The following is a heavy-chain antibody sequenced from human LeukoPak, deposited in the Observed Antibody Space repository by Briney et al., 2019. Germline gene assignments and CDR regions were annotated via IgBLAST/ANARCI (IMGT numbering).Heavy chain of an antibody. Sequence: SQTLSLTCAISGDSASSNSATWNWIRQSPSRGLEWLGRTYYRSKWFSDYAVSAKSRTTFNPDTSKNQLSLQLNSVTPEDTAVYYCARGSGSYYAFDIWGQGTMVTVSS. V-gene: IGHV6-1*01. CDR3: ARGSGSYYAFDI. D-gene: IGHD1-26*01. CDR1: GDSASSNSAT. CDR2: TYYRSKWFS. J-gene: IGHJ3*02.